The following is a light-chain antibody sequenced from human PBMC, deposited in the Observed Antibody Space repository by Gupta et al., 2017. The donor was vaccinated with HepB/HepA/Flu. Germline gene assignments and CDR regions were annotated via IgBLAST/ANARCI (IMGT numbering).Light chain of an antibody. CDR2: SNN. Sequence: QSVLTQPPSPSGTPGQRVTISCSGSSSNIGSNTVNWYQQPPGTAPKLLIYSNNQRPSGVPDRFSGSKSGTSASLAISGLQSEDEADYYCAAWDDSLNGVVFGGGTKLTVL. V-gene: IGLV1-44*01. CDR3: AAWDDSLNGVV. J-gene: IGLJ2*01. CDR1: SSNIGSNT.